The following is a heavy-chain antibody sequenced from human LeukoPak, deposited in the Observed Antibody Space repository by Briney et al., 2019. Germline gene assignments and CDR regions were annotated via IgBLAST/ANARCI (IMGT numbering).Heavy chain of an antibody. CDR1: GFTFTDYA. CDR2: INASGSTT. Sequence: GGSLRLSCAASGFTFTDYAMGWVRQAPGQGLEWASTINASGSTTYYADSVRGRFTISRDNSKNTLSLQMSSLRAEDTAVYYCAKARTPYNSGFDYWGQGTLVAVSS. CDR3: AKARTPYNSGFDY. V-gene: IGHV3-23*01. D-gene: IGHD6-19*01. J-gene: IGHJ4*02.